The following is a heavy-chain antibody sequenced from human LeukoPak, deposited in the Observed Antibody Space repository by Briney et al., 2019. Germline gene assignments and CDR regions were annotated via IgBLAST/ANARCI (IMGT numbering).Heavy chain of an antibody. CDR2: ISGSGGST. CDR3: AKAGGIVVVVAATFDY. D-gene: IGHD2-15*01. V-gene: IGHV3-23*01. Sequence: GGSLRLSCAASGFTFSSYAMSWVRQAPGKGLEWVSAISGSGGSTYYADSVKGRFTISRDNSKNTLYLKMNSLRAEDTAVYYCAKAGGIVVVVAATFDYWGQGTLVTVSS. J-gene: IGHJ4*02. CDR1: GFTFSSYA.